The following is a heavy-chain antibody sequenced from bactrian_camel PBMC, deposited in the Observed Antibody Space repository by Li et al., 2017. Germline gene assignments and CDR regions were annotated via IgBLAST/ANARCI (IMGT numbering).Heavy chain of an antibody. D-gene: IGHD3*01. J-gene: IGHJ4*01. CDR1: GYTYLTNC. V-gene: IGHV3S53*01. Sequence: VQLVESGGGSVQAGGSLNLSCSASGYTYLTNCMAWFRQTPGNEREGVAAIDTSGSATYTNSVKGRFTISKDNAKDTLYLQMNSLKPEDTAMYYCAADRSRMTTMQTLGFTPRYWGQGTQVTVS. CDR3: AADRSRMTTMQTLGFTPRY. CDR2: IDTSGSA.